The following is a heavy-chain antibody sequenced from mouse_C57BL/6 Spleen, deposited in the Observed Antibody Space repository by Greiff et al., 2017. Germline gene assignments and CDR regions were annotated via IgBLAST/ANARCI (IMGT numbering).Heavy chain of an antibody. D-gene: IGHD3-1*01. V-gene: IGHV1-85*01. CDR2: IYPRDGNT. CDR3: GRATPFAY. Sequence: QVQLQESGPELVKPGASVKLSCKASGYTFTSYDINWVKQRPGQGLEWIGRIYPRDGNTKYNEKFKGKATLTVDTSSSTAYMELNSLASEDSAVYFCGRATPFAYWGQGTLVTVSA. J-gene: IGHJ3*01. CDR1: GYTFTSYD.